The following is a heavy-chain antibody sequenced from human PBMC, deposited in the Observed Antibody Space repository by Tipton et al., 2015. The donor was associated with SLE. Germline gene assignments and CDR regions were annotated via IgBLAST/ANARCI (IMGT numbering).Heavy chain of an antibody. D-gene: IGHD1-26*01. CDR1: GYSISSGYY. CDR3: ASAREPYFDY. CDR2: IYHSGST. Sequence: TLSLTCAVSGYSISSGYYWGWIRQPPGKGLEWIGSIYHSGSTYYNPSLKSRVAISVDTSKNQFSLKLSSVTAADTAVYYCASAREPYFDYWGQGTLVTVSS. V-gene: IGHV4-38-2*01. J-gene: IGHJ4*02.